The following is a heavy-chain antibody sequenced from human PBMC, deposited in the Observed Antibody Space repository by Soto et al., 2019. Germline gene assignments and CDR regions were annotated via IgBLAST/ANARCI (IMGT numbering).Heavy chain of an antibody. D-gene: IGHD3-3*01. CDR3: ASEHDCWSHYCFDY. Sequence: EASVKVSCTASGYSFTSYSIHWVRQAPGHRIEWMGWINAGNGHTQYTQKLKGRVTITRDTSASTAYMELSSQRAGDTAVYYWASEHDCWSHYCFDYWGRGTLVAVSS. CDR1: GYSFTSYS. V-gene: IGHV1-3*01. CDR2: INAGNGHT. J-gene: IGHJ4*02.